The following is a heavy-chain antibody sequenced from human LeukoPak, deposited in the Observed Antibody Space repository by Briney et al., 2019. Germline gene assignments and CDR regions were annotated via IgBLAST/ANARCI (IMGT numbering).Heavy chain of an antibody. CDR3: ARAVGHGSGSPRMDV. J-gene: IGHJ6*04. V-gene: IGHV3-48*01. Sequence: GGSLRLSCAVSGFTFSTHSMNWVRQAPGKGLEWVSYIISSSSTIYYADSVKGRFTISRDNAKNSLYLQMNSLRAEDTAVYYCARAVGHGSGSPRMDVWGKGTTVTVSS. CDR2: IISSSSTI. D-gene: IGHD3-10*01. CDR1: GFTFSTHS.